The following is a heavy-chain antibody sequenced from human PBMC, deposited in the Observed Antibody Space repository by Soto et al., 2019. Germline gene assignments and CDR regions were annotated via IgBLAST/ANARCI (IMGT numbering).Heavy chain of an antibody. CDR1: GFTFSNYG. Sequence: SLRLSCVASGFTFSNYGMHCGRQAPGKGLEWVAFISDDGSNKYYADSMRGRFTMSRDNSKRTLYLQMSSLRVEDTAVYYCTKRRNVLRFLEWSSGMEVWGQGTTVTVSS. CDR3: TKRRNVLRFLEWSSGMEV. D-gene: IGHD3-3*01. J-gene: IGHJ6*02. CDR2: ISDDGSNK. V-gene: IGHV3-30*18.